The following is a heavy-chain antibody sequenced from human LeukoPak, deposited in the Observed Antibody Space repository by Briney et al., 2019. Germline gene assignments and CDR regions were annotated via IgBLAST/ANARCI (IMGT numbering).Heavy chain of an antibody. CDR1: GFTFSSYG. CDR2: INSDGSST. V-gene: IGHV3-74*01. Sequence: PGGSLRLSCAASGFTFSSYGMHWVRQAPGKGLVWVSRINSDGSSTRYADSVKGRFTISRDNAKNTLYLQMNSLRAEDTAVYYCVREGISLSFDPWGQGTLVTVSS. J-gene: IGHJ5*02. CDR3: VREGISLSFDP. D-gene: IGHD6-13*01.